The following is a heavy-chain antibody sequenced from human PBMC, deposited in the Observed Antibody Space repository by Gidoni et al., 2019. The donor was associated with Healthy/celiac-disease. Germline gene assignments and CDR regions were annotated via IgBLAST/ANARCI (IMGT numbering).Heavy chain of an antibody. D-gene: IGHD3-16*01. CDR3: ARERGNGMDV. CDR1: GFTFSSYS. CDR2: ISSSSSYI. V-gene: IGHV3-21*01. Sequence: EVQLVESGGGLVKPGGSLRLSCAASGFTFSSYSMNWVGQAPGKGLEWVSSISSSSSYIYYADSVKGRFTISRDNAKNSLYLQMNSLRAEDTAVYYCARERGNGMDVWGQGTTVTVSS. J-gene: IGHJ6*02.